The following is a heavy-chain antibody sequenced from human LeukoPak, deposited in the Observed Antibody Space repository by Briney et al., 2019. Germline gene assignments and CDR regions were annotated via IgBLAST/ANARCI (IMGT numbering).Heavy chain of an antibody. V-gene: IGHV4-59*01. J-gene: IGHJ4*02. CDR1: GGSISSYY. Sequence: SGTLSLTCTVSGGSISSYYWSWIRQPPGRGLEWIGYMYYSGSTNHNPSLKSRVTISVDTSQNQFSLKLSSVTAADTAVYYCARAWATDYFDYWGQGTLVTVSS. CDR2: MYYSGST. CDR3: ARAWATDYFDY.